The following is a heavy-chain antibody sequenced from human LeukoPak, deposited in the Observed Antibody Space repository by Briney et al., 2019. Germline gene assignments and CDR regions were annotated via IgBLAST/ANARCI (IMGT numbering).Heavy chain of an antibody. Sequence: GGSLRLSCAASGFTFDDYAMPWVRQAPGKGLEWVSLISGDGGSTYYADSVKGRFTISRDNSKNSLYLQMNSLRTEDTALYYCAKDIGGSYYYYGMDVWGQGTTVAVSS. J-gene: IGHJ6*02. V-gene: IGHV3-43*02. D-gene: IGHD1-26*01. CDR2: ISGDGGST. CDR3: AKDIGGSYYYYGMDV. CDR1: GFTFDDYA.